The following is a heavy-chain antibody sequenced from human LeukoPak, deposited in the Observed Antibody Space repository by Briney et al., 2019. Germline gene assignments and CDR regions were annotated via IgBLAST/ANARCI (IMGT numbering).Heavy chain of an antibody. J-gene: IGHJ6*02. CDR2: ISGSGGST. CDR3: ARSGSRGYYYGMDV. D-gene: IGHD6-13*01. V-gene: IGHV3-23*01. Sequence: GGSLRLSCAASGFTFSSYAMSWVRQAPGKGLEWVSAISGSGGSTYYADSVKGRFTISRDNSKNTLYLQMNSLRAEDTAVYYCARSGSRGYYYGMDVWGQGTTVTVSS. CDR1: GFTFSSYA.